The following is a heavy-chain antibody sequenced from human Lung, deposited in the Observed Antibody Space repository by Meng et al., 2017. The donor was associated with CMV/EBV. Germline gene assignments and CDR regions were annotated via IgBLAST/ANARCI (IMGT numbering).Heavy chain of an antibody. CDR2: ISYDGSNK. CDR1: TFSGYA. D-gene: IGHD6-6*01. V-gene: IGHV3-30-3*01. Sequence: TFSGYARNWVRQAPGKGLEWVAVISYDGSNKYYADSVKGRFTISRDNSKNTLYLQMNSLRAEDTAVYYCARAASSIAARTRVDWFDPWGQGTLVTVSS. J-gene: IGHJ5*02. CDR3: ARAASSIAARTRVDWFDP.